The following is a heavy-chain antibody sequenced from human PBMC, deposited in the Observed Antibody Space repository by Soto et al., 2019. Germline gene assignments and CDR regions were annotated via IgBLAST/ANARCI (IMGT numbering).Heavy chain of an antibody. V-gene: IGHV3-66*01. CDR1: GFTVSSNY. J-gene: IGHJ3*02. Sequence: PGGSLRLSCAASGFTVSSNYMSWVRQAPGKGLEWVSVIYSGGSTYYADSVKGRFTISRDNSKNTLYLQMNSLRAEDTAVYYCARWGPNTIFGVVTHDAFEIWGQGTMVTVSS. CDR3: ARWGPNTIFGVVTHDAFEI. CDR2: IYSGGST. D-gene: IGHD3-3*01.